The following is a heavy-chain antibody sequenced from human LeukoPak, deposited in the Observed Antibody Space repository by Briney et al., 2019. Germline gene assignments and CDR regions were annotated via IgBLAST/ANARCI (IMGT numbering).Heavy chain of an antibody. V-gene: IGHV3-30*18. Sequence: GGSLRLSCAASGFTFSSYGMHWVRQAPGKGLEWVAVISYDGSNKYYADSVKGRFTISRDNSKNTLYLQMNSLRAEDTAVYYCAKDHGYSSSWYILDYWGQGTLVTVSS. CDR1: GFTFSSYG. J-gene: IGHJ4*02. CDR3: AKDHGYSSSWYILDY. CDR2: ISYDGSNK. D-gene: IGHD6-13*01.